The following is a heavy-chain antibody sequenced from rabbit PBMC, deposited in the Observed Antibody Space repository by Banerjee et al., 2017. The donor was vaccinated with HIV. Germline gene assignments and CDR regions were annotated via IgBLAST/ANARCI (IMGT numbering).Heavy chain of an antibody. V-gene: IGHV1S45*01. CDR1: GFSFSTTYY. Sequence: QEQLEESGGGLVKPGASLTLTCTASGFSFSTTYYMSWVRQAPGKGLEWIACIGTNTGNTYYASWAKGRFTISKTSSTTVTLQMTSLTAADTATYFCARDRDWTLDLWGQGTLVTVS. D-gene: IGHD4-2*01. J-gene: IGHJ4*01. CDR3: ARDRDWTLDL. CDR2: IGTNTGNT.